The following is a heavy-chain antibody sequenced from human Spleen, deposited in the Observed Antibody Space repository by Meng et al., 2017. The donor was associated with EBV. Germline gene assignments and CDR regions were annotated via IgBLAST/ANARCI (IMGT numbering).Heavy chain of an antibody. CDR1: GGSISSGTYY. CDR3: ASGSGGNFDF. CDR2: IYHNGDT. D-gene: IGHD3-16*01. V-gene: IGHV4-30-4*01. Sequence: QLQLQESGSGLVKPSQTLSLTCTVSGGSISSGTYYWSWIRQPPGRGLEWIGYIYHNGDTYYSPSLQSRLTISVDTSKNQFSLKMSSVTAADTAVYFCASGSGGNFDFWGQGTLVTVSS. J-gene: IGHJ4*02.